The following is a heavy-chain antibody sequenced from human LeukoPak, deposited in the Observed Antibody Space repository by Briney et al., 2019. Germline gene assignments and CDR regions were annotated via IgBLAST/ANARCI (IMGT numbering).Heavy chain of an antibody. CDR3: ARMRGGGIGYHYYIDV. V-gene: IGHV4-34*01. CDR2: INPSGST. Sequence: SETLSLTCAVFGGSFSDYYWSWIRQPPGKGLECVGEINPSGSTNYNPSLKSRVTISIDTSTNQLSLRLSSVTAADTAVYYCARMRGGGIGYHYYIDVWGKETTVIVSS. J-gene: IGHJ6*03. CDR1: GGSFSDYY. D-gene: IGHD2-15*01.